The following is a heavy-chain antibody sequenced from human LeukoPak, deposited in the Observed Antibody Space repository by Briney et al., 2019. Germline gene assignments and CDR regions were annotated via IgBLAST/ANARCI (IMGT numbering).Heavy chain of an antibody. V-gene: IGHV1-2*02. CDR2: INPNSGGT. D-gene: IGHD3-16*01. J-gene: IGHJ6*02. Sequence: VASVKVSCKASGCTFTGYYMHWVRQAPGQGLEWMGWINPNSGGTNYAQKFQGRVTMTRDTSISTAYMELSRLRSDDTAVYYCARDRGSEFGDSYYYGMDVWGQGTTVTVSS. CDR3: ARDRGSEFGDSYYYGMDV. CDR1: GCTFTGYY.